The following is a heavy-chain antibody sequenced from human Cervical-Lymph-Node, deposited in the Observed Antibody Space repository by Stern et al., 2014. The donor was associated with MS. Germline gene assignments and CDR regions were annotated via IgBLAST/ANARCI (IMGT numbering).Heavy chain of an antibody. D-gene: IGHD4-23*01. J-gene: IGHJ4*02. CDR1: GSTLSELS. CDR2: LDPEEGET. CDR3: AAGSEWELVFDY. V-gene: IGHV1-24*01. Sequence: VQLEESGAEVKKPGASVKVSCKVSGSTLSELSIHWVRQAPGKGLEWMGGLDPEEGETIYAQKFQGRVTMTEDTSTDTAYMELSSLRSEDTAVFYFAAGSEWELVFDYWGQGTLVTVSS.